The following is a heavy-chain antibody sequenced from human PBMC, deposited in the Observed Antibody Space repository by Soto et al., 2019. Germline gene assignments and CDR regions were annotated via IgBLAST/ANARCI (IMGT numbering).Heavy chain of an antibody. D-gene: IGHD1-26*01. J-gene: IGHJ4*02. V-gene: IGHV1-18*01. CDR1: GYTFTSYF. CDR3: AIDAAVGLFDY. CDR2: ISANNGNT. Sequence: QVQLVQSGAEVKEPGASVKVSCKASGYTFTSYFISWVRQAPGQGLEWVGWISANNGNTKYTQKLQGRVTMTTDTSTITAYMELRSLRSDDTAVYYCAIDAAVGLFDYWGQGTLVTVAS.